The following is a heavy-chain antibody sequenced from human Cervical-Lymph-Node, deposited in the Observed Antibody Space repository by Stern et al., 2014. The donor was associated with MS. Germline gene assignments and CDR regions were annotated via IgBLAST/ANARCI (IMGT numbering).Heavy chain of an antibody. V-gene: IGHV4-30-4*01. CDR3: ARSTDSVEEAFDY. D-gene: IGHD3-16*01. CDR2: FFYGGST. Sequence: QLQLQESGPGLVNPSQTLSLTCTVSGGSISSGDFSWSWIRQSPGKGLEWLGYFFYGGSTDYNTSLRSRVTISGDTSKNQFSRKLSSVTAADTAVYYCARSTDSVEEAFDYWGQGNLVTVSS. CDR1: GGSISSGDFS. J-gene: IGHJ4*02.